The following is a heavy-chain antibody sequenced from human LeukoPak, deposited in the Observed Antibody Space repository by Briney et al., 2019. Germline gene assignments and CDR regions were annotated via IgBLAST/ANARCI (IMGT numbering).Heavy chain of an antibody. V-gene: IGHV3-21*01. CDR1: GFTFSSYS. CDR3: AREESGFNRPYFDY. J-gene: IGHJ4*02. CDR2: ISSSSSYI. D-gene: IGHD3-22*01. Sequence: GGSLRLSCAASGFTFSSYSMNWVRQAPGKGLEWVSSISSSSSYIYYADSVKGRFTISRDNAKNSLYLQMNSLRAEDTAVYYCAREESGFNRPYFDYWGQGTLVTVSS.